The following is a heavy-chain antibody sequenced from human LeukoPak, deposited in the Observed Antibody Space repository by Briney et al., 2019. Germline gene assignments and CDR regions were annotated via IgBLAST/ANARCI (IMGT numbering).Heavy chain of an antibody. V-gene: IGHV4-39*07. D-gene: IGHD1-26*01. Sequence: PSETLSLTCTVSGGSISSSSYYWGWVRQSPGKGLEWIGSVYYNGPTYYNPSLVSRVTISRDTSRNQFSLKLSSVTAADTAVYYCTRVAEGGTGGRLFDYWGQGTSVIVSS. CDR1: GGSISSSSYY. CDR2: VYYNGPT. J-gene: IGHJ4*02. CDR3: TRVAEGGTGGRLFDY.